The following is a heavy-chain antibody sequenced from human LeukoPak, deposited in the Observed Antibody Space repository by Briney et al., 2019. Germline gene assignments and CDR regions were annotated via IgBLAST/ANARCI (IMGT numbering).Heavy chain of an antibody. CDR1: GGSFSGYY. J-gene: IGHJ3*02. D-gene: IGHD3-10*01. V-gene: IGHV4-34*01. CDR2: INHSGST. CDR3: ARMAFGEPPWVAFDT. Sequence: SETLSLTCAVYGGSFSGYYWSWIRQPPGKGLEWIGEINHSGSTNYNPPLKSRVTISVDTSKNQFSLKLSSVTAADTAVYYCARMAFGEPPWVAFDTWGQGTMVTVSS.